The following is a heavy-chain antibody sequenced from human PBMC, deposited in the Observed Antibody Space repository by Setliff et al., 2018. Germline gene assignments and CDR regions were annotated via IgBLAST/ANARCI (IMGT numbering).Heavy chain of an antibody. CDR3: ARGGTFRYFDF. V-gene: IGHV4-39*07. CDR2: IYYRGTT. Sequence: SETLSLTCTVSGDSISSGTYYWSWIRQPPGKGLEWIGRIYYRGTTYYNASLRSRLTISVDTSKNQFSLKLRSVTAADTAVYYCARGGTFRYFDFWGQGAPVTVSS. CDR1: GDSISSGTYY. J-gene: IGHJ4*02. D-gene: IGHD5-12*01.